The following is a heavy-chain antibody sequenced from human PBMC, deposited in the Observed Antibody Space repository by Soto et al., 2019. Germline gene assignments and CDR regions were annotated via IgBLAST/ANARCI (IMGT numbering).Heavy chain of an antibody. CDR3: VKDDRILGRRYFDL. Sequence: EEQLLESGGGLIQPGGSLRLACAASGFPFSSCPMTWVRQLPGKGLEWVSSISFSDVGTYYAAPVKGRLTISRDNSKNTLFLQINSLRVEDTAVYYCVKDDRILGRRYFDLWGRGTLVTVSS. V-gene: IGHV3-23*01. J-gene: IGHJ2*01. CDR1: GFPFSSCP. CDR2: ISFSDVGT. D-gene: IGHD2-15*01.